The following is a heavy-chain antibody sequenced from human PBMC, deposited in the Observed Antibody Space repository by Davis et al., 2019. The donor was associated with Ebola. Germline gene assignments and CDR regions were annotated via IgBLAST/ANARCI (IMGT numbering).Heavy chain of an antibody. CDR2: MNPNSGNT. V-gene: IGHV1-8*01. D-gene: IGHD6-19*01. CDR1: GYTFTSYD. CDR3: ARARGAVAGRAFDI. Sequence: ASVKVSCKASGYTFTSYDINWVRQATGQGLEWMGWMNPNSGNTGYAQKFQGRVTMTRNTSISTAYMELSSLRSEDTAVYYCARARGAVAGRAFDIWGQGTMVTVSS. J-gene: IGHJ3*02.